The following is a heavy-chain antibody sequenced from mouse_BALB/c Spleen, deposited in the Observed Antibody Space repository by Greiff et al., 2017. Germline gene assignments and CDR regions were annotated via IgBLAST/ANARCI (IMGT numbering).Heavy chain of an antibody. CDR2: IDPANGNS. D-gene: IGHD2-1*01. CDR3: ATDYGNPWFAY. J-gene: IGHJ3*01. Sequence: VQLQQSGAELVKPGASVKLSCTASGFNIKDTYMHWVKQRPEQGLEWIGRIDPANGNSKYDPKFQGKATITADTSSNTAYLQLSSLTSEDTAVYYCATDYGNPWFAYWGQGTLVTVSA. CDR1: GFNIKDTY. V-gene: IGHV14-3*02.